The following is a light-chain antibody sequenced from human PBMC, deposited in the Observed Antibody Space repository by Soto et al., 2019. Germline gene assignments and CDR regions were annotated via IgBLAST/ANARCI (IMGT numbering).Light chain of an antibody. CDR1: QTISSW. J-gene: IGKJ1*01. V-gene: IGKV1-5*03. CDR3: QHYNSYSEA. Sequence: TQSPSTLSGSVGDRVTITCRASQTISSWLAWYQQKPGKAPKLLIYKASTLKSGVPSRFSGSGSGTEFTLTISSLQPDDFATYYCQHYNSYSEAFGQGTKVDIK. CDR2: KAS.